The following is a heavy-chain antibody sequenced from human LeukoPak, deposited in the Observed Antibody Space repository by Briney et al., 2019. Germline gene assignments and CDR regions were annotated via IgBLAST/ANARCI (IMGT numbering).Heavy chain of an antibody. D-gene: IGHD1-26*01. CDR2: ISGYNGNT. J-gene: IGHJ4*02. CDR1: GYTLTELS. Sequence: ASVKVSCKVSGYTLTELSMHWVRQAPGQGLEWMGWISGYNGNTDHGQNFQGRVTMTTDTFTTTAYMELRSLRSDDMAVYYCARERGWESGTYPLDYWGQGTLVTVSS. CDR3: ARERGWESGTYPLDY. V-gene: IGHV1-18*03.